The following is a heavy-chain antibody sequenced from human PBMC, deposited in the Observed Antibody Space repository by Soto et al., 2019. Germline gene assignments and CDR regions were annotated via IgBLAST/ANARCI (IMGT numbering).Heavy chain of an antibody. CDR3: ARAQAWGIHDY. CDR1: GYTFTDYH. CDR2: INPTTGST. Sequence: QVQLVQSGAEVKKPGASLKISCKASGYTFTDYHMHWVRQAPGQGLEWLGIINPTTGSTTYAQKLQGRVTMTRDTATSTVYMELSSLRSEDTAVYHCARAQAWGIHDYWGQGTLVTVSS. J-gene: IGHJ4*02. D-gene: IGHD7-27*01. V-gene: IGHV1-46*03.